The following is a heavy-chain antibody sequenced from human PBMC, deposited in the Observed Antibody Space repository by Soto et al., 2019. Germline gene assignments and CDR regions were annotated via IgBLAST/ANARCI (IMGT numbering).Heavy chain of an antibody. D-gene: IGHD1-26*01. CDR1: GYTFTSYG. V-gene: IGHV1-18*01. CDR3: ARDVGRVGVDYYGMDV. J-gene: IGHJ6*02. CDR2: ISAYNGNT. Sequence: QVQLVQSGAEVKKPGASVKVSCKASGYTFTSYGISWVRQAPGQGLEWMGWISAYNGNTNYAQKLQGRVTMTTDTXTXXAYMELRSLRSDDTAVYYCARDVGRVGVDYYGMDVWGQGTTVTVSS.